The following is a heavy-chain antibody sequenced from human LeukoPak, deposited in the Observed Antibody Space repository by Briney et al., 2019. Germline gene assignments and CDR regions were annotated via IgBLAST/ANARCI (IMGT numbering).Heavy chain of an antibody. CDR1: GFTLTYYA. CDR2: ISYDGSNK. V-gene: IGHV3-30*01. CDR3: AREMRLELLWPPFDY. J-gene: IGHJ4*02. Sequence: PGGSLRLSCAASGFTLTYYAMHWVRQAPGKGLEWVAVISYDGSNKYYADSVKGRFTISRDNSKNTLYLQMNSLRAEDTAVYYCAREMRLELLWPPFDYWGQGTLVTVSS. D-gene: IGHD1-7*01.